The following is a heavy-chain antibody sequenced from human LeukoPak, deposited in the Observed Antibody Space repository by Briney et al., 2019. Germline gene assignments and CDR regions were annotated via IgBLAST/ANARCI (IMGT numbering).Heavy chain of an antibody. Sequence: PSETLSLTCTVSGGSISSYYWSWIRQPPGKGLEWIGEINHSGSTNYNPSLKSRVTISVDTSKNQFSLKLSSVTAADTAVYYCARGPATNFWSGYSSGVNWFDPWGQGTLVTVSS. V-gene: IGHV4-34*01. CDR2: INHSGST. D-gene: IGHD3-3*01. CDR3: ARGPATNFWSGYSSGVNWFDP. J-gene: IGHJ5*02. CDR1: GGSISSYY.